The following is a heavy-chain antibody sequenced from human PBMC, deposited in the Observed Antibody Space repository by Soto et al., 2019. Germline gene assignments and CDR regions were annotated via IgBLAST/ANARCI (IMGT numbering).Heavy chain of an antibody. J-gene: IGHJ5*02. CDR3: AHSVYCISTSCSPNWFDP. D-gene: IGHD2-2*01. Sequence: QITLKESGPTLVKPTQTLTLTCTFSGFSLSTSGVGVGWIRQPPGKALEWLALIYWDDDKRYSPSLKSRLTITKDTSKNQVVLTMTNMDPVDTATYYCAHSVYCISTSCSPNWFDPWGQGPLVTVSS. V-gene: IGHV2-5*02. CDR1: GFSLSTSGVG. CDR2: IYWDDDK.